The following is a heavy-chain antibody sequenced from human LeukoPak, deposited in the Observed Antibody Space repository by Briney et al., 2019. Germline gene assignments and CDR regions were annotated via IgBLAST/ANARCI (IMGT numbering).Heavy chain of an antibody. V-gene: IGHV3-33*01. CDR2: IWYDGNTK. CDR1: GFNFSNYV. J-gene: IGHJ4*02. CDR3: ARDSGFGALVTYYFDY. D-gene: IGHD3-10*01. Sequence: PGGSLRLSSAASGFNFSNYVMHWVRQVPGTGLEWVSVIWYDGNTKYYANYVNGRFTVSRDNSKNTLYLQMNILRPEDTAIYYCARDSGFGALVTYYFDYWGQGTLVTVSS.